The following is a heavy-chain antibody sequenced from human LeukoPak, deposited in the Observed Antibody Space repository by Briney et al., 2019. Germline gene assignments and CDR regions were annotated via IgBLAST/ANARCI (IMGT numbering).Heavy chain of an antibody. Sequence: ASVKVSCKVSGYTLTELSMHWVRQAPGKGLEWMGGFDPEDGETIHAQKFQGRVTMTEDTSTDTAYMELSSLRSEDTAVYYCATVTLITMVRGPLDYWGQGTLVTVSS. CDR3: ATVTLITMVRGPLDY. J-gene: IGHJ4*02. CDR2: FDPEDGET. D-gene: IGHD3-10*01. V-gene: IGHV1-24*01. CDR1: GYTLTELS.